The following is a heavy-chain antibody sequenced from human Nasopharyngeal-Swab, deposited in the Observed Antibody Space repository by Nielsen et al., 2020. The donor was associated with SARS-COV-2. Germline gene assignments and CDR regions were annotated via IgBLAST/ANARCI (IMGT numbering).Heavy chain of an antibody. CDR1: GGSISSYY. J-gene: IGHJ6*02. CDR3: ARGVGSSWRVYYYGMDV. V-gene: IGHV4-59*13. Sequence: SETLSLTCTVSGGSISSYYWSWIRQLPGKGLQWIGYIYYSGSTNYNPSLKSRVTISVDTSKNQFFLKLSSVTAADTAVYYCARGVGSSWRVYYYGMDVWGQGTTVTVSS. D-gene: IGHD6-13*01. CDR2: IYYSGST.